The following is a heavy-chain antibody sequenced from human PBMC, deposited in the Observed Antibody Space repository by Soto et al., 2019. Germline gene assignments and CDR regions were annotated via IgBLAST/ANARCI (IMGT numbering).Heavy chain of an antibody. J-gene: IGHJ6*03. D-gene: IGHD2-2*01. Sequence: PGGSLRLSCAASGFTFSSYSMNWVRQAPGKGLEWVSSISSSSSYIYYADSVKGRFTISRDNAKNSLYLQMNSLRAEDTAVYYCARDALRLVVPAAVYYYYYMDVWGKGTTVTVSS. CDR2: ISSSSSYI. V-gene: IGHV3-21*01. CDR1: GFTFSSYS. CDR3: ARDALRLVVPAAVYYYYYMDV.